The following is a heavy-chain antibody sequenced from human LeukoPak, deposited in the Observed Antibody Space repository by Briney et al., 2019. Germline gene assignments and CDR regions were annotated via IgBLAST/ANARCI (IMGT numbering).Heavy chain of an antibody. Sequence: GESLKISCKGPRHSFHSQWIGWVRQMPGKGLEWMGIIYPDDSDTRYSPSFQGQVTISADKSISTAYLQWSSLKASDTAMYYCARHGSYDFWSGYPDYWGQGTLVTVSS. V-gene: IGHV5-51*01. CDR1: RHSFHSQW. J-gene: IGHJ4*02. D-gene: IGHD3-3*01. CDR2: IYPDDSDT. CDR3: ARHGSYDFWSGYPDY.